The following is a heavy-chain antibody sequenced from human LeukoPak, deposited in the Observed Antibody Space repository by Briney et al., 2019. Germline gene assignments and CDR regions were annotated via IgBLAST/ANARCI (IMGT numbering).Heavy chain of an antibody. CDR3: AREWTVTTGYDY. CDR1: GFTFSRYR. J-gene: IGHJ4*02. Sequence: GGSLRLSCAASGFTFSRYRMNWVRQAPGKGLEWVSSISSSSSYIYYADSVKGRFTISRDNAKNSLYLQMNSLRAEDTAVYYCAREWTVTTGYDYWGQGTLVTVSS. V-gene: IGHV3-21*01. D-gene: IGHD4-17*01. CDR2: ISSSSSYI.